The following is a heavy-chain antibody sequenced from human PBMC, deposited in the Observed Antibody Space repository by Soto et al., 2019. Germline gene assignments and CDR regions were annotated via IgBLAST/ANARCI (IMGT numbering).Heavy chain of an antibody. D-gene: IGHD3-3*01. Sequence: GGSLRLSCAASGFTFSSYWMSWVRQAPGKGLEWVANIKQDGSEKYYVDSVKGRFTISRDNAKNSLYLQMNSLRAEDTAVYYCARDPYDFWSGYIGFDIWGQGTMVTVSS. J-gene: IGHJ3*02. CDR2: IKQDGSEK. CDR3: ARDPYDFWSGYIGFDI. V-gene: IGHV3-7*01. CDR1: GFTFSSYW.